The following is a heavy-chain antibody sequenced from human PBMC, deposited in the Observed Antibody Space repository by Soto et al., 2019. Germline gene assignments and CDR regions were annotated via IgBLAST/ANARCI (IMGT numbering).Heavy chain of an antibody. J-gene: IGHJ5*02. CDR1: GGSFSGYY. V-gene: IGHV4-34*01. CDR2: INHSGST. CDR3: ARSHPLYRSYGSGSYYNRNSNRFDP. D-gene: IGHD3-10*01. Sequence: PSETLSLTCAVYGGSFSGYYWSWIRQPPGKGLEWIGEINHSGSTNYNPTLTSRVTISVDTSKNKFSLKLSSVTAADTAVDYCARSHPLYRSYGSGSYYNRNSNRFDPWGQGTLVTVSS.